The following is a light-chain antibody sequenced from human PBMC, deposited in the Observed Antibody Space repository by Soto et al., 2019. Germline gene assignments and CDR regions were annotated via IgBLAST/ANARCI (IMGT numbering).Light chain of an antibody. J-gene: IGKJ1*01. CDR2: DAS. V-gene: IGKV1-5*01. Sequence: DIQMTQSPSTLSASVLDRVTITCRASQSISSWLAWYQQRPGKAPKLLIYDASNLESGVPSRFSGSGSGTEFTLTISSLQPDDFATYYCQQYNSYSTFGQGTKVDIK. CDR3: QQYNSYST. CDR1: QSISSW.